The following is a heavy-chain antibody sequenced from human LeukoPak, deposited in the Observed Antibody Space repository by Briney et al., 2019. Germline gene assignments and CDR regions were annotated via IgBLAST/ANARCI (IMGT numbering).Heavy chain of an antibody. V-gene: IGHV3-48*03. CDR1: GFIISSYE. J-gene: IGHJ4*02. Sequence: SGGSLRLSCAASGFIISSYEMNWVRQAPGKGLEWVSYISSSGSTIYYADSVKGRFTISRDNAKNSLYLQMNSLRAEDTAVYYCASPAPYSSGWYCFDYWGQGTLITVSS. D-gene: IGHD6-19*01. CDR3: ASPAPYSSGWYCFDY. CDR2: ISSSGSTI.